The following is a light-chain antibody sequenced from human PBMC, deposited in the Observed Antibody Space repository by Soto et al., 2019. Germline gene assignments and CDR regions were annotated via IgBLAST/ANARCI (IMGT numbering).Light chain of an antibody. CDR2: DGS. V-gene: IGLV3-21*02. CDR3: QVWDNNGGHNYV. Sequence: SYELTQSPSGSVAPGQTARITCGGNNIGIYSVHWYQQGPGQAPVLVVYDGSDRPSGIPERFSGSNSGNTATLTIGRVEAADEADYYCQVWDNNGGHNYVFGPGTKVTVL. J-gene: IGLJ1*01. CDR1: NIGIYS.